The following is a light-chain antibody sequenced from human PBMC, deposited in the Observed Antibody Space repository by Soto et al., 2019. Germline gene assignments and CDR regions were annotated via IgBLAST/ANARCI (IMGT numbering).Light chain of an antibody. CDR2: DAS. Sequence: ETVMTQSPSTVSVSPRERATLSCRASQSVSSDLAWYHQKPGQAPRLLIYDASTRATGIPARFSGSGSGTDFTLTIGSLEPEDFAVYYCQQYSSSRTFAQGTKVDI. J-gene: IGKJ1*01. V-gene: IGKV3D-15*01. CDR1: QSVSSD. CDR3: QQYSSSRT.